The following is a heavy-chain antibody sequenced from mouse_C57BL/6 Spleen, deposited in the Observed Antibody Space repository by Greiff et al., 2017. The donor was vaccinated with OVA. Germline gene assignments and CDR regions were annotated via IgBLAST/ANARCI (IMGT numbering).Heavy chain of an antibody. J-gene: IGHJ2*01. CDR1: GYTFTSYW. V-gene: IGHV1-64*01. D-gene: IGHD1-1*01. Sequence: QVQLQQPGAELVKPGASVKLSCKASGYTFTSYWMHWVKQRPGQGLEWIGMINPNSGSTNYNEKFKSKATLTVDKSSSTTYMQLSSLTSEDSAVYYCARRTTVAHVDYWGQGTTLTVSS. CDR3: ARRTTVAHVDY. CDR2: INPNSGST.